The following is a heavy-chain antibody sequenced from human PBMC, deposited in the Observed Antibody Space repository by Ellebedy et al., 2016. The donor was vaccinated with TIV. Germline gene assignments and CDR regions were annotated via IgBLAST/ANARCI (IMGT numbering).Heavy chain of an antibody. D-gene: IGHD2-2*01. V-gene: IGHV1-2*02. J-gene: IGHJ5*02. Sequence: AASVKVSCKTSGYTFTGYYMHWVRQAPGQGLEWMGWINPSSGGTNYAQKFQGRVTMTRDTSISTAYMELSRLRTDDTAVYYCARDPCTATSCSLDPWGQGTLVTVSS. CDR3: ARDPCTATSCSLDP. CDR2: INPSSGGT. CDR1: GYTFTGYY.